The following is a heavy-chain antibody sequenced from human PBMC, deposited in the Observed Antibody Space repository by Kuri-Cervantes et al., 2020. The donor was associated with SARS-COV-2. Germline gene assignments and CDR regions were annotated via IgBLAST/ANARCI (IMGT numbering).Heavy chain of an antibody. J-gene: IGHJ5*02. V-gene: IGHV3-30*03. CDR3: ARDSKSITMIVVVPPMLDP. Sequence: GESLKISCAASGFTFSSYGMHWVRQAPGKGLEWVAVISYDGSNKYYADSVKGRFTISRDNSKNTLYLQMNSLRAEDTAVYYCARDSKSITMIVVVPPMLDPWGQGTLVTDSS. CDR1: GFTFSSYG. CDR2: ISYDGSNK. D-gene: IGHD3-22*01.